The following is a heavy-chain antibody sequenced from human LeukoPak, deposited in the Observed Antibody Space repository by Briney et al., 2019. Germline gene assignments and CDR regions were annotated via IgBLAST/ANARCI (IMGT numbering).Heavy chain of an antibody. CDR1: GYSFTSYW. CDR2: IYPGDSDT. V-gene: IGHV5-51*01. Sequence: KIGESLKISCKGSGYSFTSYWIGWVRQMPGKGLEWMGIIYPGDSDTRYSPSFQGQVTISADKSISTAYLQWSSLRASDTAMYYCARSNAPSLGGFDYWGQGTLVTVSS. D-gene: IGHD3-10*01. CDR3: ARSNAPSLGGFDY. J-gene: IGHJ4*02.